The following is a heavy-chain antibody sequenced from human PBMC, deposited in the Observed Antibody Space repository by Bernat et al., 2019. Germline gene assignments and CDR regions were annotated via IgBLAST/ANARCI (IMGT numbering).Heavy chain of an antibody. V-gene: IGHV3-48*01. CDR3: ARPLGRGSYYNRF. CDR2: ISSSSSTI. D-gene: IGHD3-10*01. J-gene: IGHJ4*02. Sequence: EVQLVESGGGLVQPGGSLRLSCVASGFTFSSYSMNWVRQAPGKGLEWVSYISSSSSTIYYADSVKGRFTISRDNAKNSLYLQMNSLRAEDTAVYYCARPLGRGSYYNRFWGQGTLVIVSS. CDR1: GFTFSSYS.